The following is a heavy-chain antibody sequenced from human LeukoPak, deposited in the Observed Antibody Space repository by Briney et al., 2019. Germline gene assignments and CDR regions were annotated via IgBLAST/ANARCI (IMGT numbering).Heavy chain of an antibody. CDR3: AKGFLNYGDFGIEAFDI. CDR1: AFTLIDRG. CDR2: ISGDGGST. Sequence: GGSLRLSCAASAFTLIDRGMHWVRQAPGKGLEWVSLISGDGGSTYYADSVKGRFTISRDNSKNSLYLQMNSLRTEDTALYYCAKGFLNYGDFGIEAFDIWGQGKMGNGSS. J-gene: IGHJ3*02. V-gene: IGHV3-43*02. D-gene: IGHD4-17*01.